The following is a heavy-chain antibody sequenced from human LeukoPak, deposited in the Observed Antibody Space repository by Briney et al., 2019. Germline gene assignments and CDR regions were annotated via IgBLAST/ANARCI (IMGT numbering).Heavy chain of an antibody. CDR1: GFTFSSYG. CDR2: IWYDGSNK. J-gene: IGHJ4*02. V-gene: IGHV3-33*01. Sequence: GRSLRLSCAASGFTFSSYGMHWVRQAPGKGLEWVAVIWYDGSNKYYADSVKGRFTISRDNSKNTLYLQMNSLRAEDTAVYYCARDGLYYYDSSGYYPLGSFDYWGQGTLVTVSS. CDR3: ARDGLYYYDSSGYYPLGSFDY. D-gene: IGHD3-22*01.